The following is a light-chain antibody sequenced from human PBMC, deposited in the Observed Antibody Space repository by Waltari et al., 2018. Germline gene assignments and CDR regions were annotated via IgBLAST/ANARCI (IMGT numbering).Light chain of an antibody. CDR2: DAS. V-gene: IGKV1-33*01. CDR3: QLYDNLPAT. Sequence: DIELTQSPSSLSASVGGRVTITCQASQGNGNYLNCYQEQPGNAPKLLIYDASTLDTGVPSRFSGSGAATHFTSLISSMQPADIATFFCQLYDNLPATFGPGTRLDIK. J-gene: IGKJ5*01. CDR1: QGNGNY.